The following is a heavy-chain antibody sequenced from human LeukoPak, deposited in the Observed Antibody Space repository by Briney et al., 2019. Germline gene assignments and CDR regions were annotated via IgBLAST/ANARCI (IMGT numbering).Heavy chain of an antibody. CDR3: ARGQDSDGDYGHYFDY. D-gene: IGHD4-17*01. CDR1: GGSISSSSYY. CDR2: IYYSGST. V-gene: IGHV4-39*07. Sequence: SETLSLTCTVSGGSISSSSYYWGWIRQPPGKGLEWIGSIYYSGSTYYNPSLKSRVTISVDTSKNQFSLKLSSVTATDTAVYYCARGQDSDGDYGHYFDYWGQGTLVTVSS. J-gene: IGHJ4*02.